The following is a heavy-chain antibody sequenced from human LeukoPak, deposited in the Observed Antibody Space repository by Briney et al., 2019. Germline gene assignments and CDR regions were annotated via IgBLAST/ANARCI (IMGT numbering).Heavy chain of an antibody. CDR3: ARGRSSGSYYSELDY. CDR1: GYTFTIYY. CDR2: INLSGGST. D-gene: IGHD3-10*01. V-gene: IGHV1-46*01. Sequence: ASVTVSFTASGYTFTIYYMHWVRQAPGQGLEWMGIINLSGGSTTYAQEFQGRVTMTRDTSTNTVYMELSSLRSEDTAVYYCARGRSSGSYYSELDYWGQGTLVTVSS. J-gene: IGHJ4*02.